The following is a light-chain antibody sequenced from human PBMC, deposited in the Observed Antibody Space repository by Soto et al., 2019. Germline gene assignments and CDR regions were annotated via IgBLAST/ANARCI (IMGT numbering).Light chain of an antibody. CDR3: QQYKSYNLT. CDR1: QSISSW. Sequence: DIQMTQSPSTLSASVGDRVTITCRASQSISSWLAWYQQKPGKAPNFLIYKKSTLESGVPSRFSASGSGTECTHNINSLQHDDFTTYYCQQYKSYNLTCGGGTKVEI. J-gene: IGKJ4*01. CDR2: KKS. V-gene: IGKV1-5*03.